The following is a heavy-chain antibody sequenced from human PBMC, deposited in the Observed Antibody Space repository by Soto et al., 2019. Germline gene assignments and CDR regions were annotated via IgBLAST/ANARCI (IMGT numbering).Heavy chain of an antibody. CDR3: ARHLTYCSAGSCYSDFPYYGMNV. CDR2: IFYSGST. J-gene: IGHJ6*02. Sequence: SETLSLTCTVSGGSISSSSYYWGWIRQPPGKGLEWIGSIFYSGSTYYNPSLKSRVTISVDTSKNQFSLKLSSVTAADTAVYYCARHLTYCSAGSCYSDFPYYGMNVWGQGTTVT. V-gene: IGHV4-39*01. CDR1: GGSISSSSYY. D-gene: IGHD2-15*01.